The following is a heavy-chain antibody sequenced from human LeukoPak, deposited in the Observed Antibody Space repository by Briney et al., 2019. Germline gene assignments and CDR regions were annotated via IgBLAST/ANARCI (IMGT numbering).Heavy chain of an antibody. CDR1: GFTFSTFA. CDR2: IFPSGGEI. J-gene: IGHJ4*02. V-gene: IGHV3-23*01. Sequence: GGSLRLSCVASGFTFSTFAMIWVRQPPGKGLEWVSSIFPSGGEIHYADSVRGRFTISRDNSKSTLSLQMNSLRVEDTAVYYCATFRYNNYWGQGTLVTVSS. CDR3: ATFRYNNY. D-gene: IGHD3-9*01.